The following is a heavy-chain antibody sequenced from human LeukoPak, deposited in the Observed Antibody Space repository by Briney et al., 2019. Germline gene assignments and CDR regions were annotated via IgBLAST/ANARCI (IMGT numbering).Heavy chain of an antibody. D-gene: IGHD6-19*01. Sequence: GGSLRLSCAASGFTFSSYAMHWVRQAPGKGLEWVAVISYDGSNKYYADSVKGRFTISRDNSKNTLYLQMNSLRAEDTAVYYCARGQWLAPPYYFDYWSQGALVTVSS. J-gene: IGHJ4*02. V-gene: IGHV3-30-3*01. CDR1: GFTFSSYA. CDR3: ARGQWLAPPYYFDY. CDR2: ISYDGSNK.